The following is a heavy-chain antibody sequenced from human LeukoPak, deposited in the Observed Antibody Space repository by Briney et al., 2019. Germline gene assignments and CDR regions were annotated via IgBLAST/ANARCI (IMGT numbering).Heavy chain of an antibody. J-gene: IGHJ4*02. CDR3: ARVGTSSSGWQFDY. CDR1: GFTFSSYR. CDR2: ISSSSSYM. Sequence: GGSLRLSCAASGFTFSSYRMNWVRQAPGKGLEWVSSISSSSSYMYYADSVKGRFTISRDNAKNSLYLQMNSLRAEDTAVYYCARVGTSSSGWQFDYWGQGTLVTVSS. V-gene: IGHV3-21*01. D-gene: IGHD6-19*01.